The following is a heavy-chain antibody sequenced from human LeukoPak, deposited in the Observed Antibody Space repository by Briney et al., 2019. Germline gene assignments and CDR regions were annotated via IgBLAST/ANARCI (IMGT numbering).Heavy chain of an antibody. D-gene: IGHD6-6*01. CDR1: GGSFSGYY. CDR2: INHSGST. CDR3: ARLHSSSSGDFVDY. Sequence: LETLSLTCAVYGGSFSGYYWSWIRQPPGKGLEWIGEINHSGSTNYNPSLKSRVTMSVDTSKNQFSLKLSSVTAADTAVYYCARLHSSSSGDFVDYWGQGTLVTVSS. J-gene: IGHJ4*02. V-gene: IGHV4-34*01.